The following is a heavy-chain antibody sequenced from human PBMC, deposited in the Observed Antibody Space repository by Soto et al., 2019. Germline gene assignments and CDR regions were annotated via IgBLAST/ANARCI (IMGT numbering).Heavy chain of an antibody. J-gene: IGHJ4*02. CDR2: ISGSGGST. CDR3: AKTLYYYDTSGYQ. Sequence: EVQLLESGGGLVQPGGSLRLSCAASGFTFSSYAMSWVRQAPGKGLEWVSTISGSGGSTYYADSVKGRFTISRDNSKNTLYLQMNSLRAEDTAVYYCAKTLYYYDTSGYQWGQGTLVTVSS. D-gene: IGHD3-22*01. V-gene: IGHV3-23*01. CDR1: GFTFSSYA.